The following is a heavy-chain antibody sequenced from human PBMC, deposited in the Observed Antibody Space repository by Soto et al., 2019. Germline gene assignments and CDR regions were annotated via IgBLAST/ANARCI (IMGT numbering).Heavy chain of an antibody. J-gene: IGHJ6*01. CDR1: NDSFSSYY. D-gene: IGHD1-26*01. Sequence: QVSLQESGRGLLKSSETLSLTCTVSNDSFSSYYWSWIRQSAGRGLEWIGRVHVTGNIHYNPSLRSRVTLSSDTSTSQFFLRLTSVTASDTAVYYCARDAKYSLSLDNYQGIDVWGPGTTVTVTS. V-gene: IGHV4-4*07. CDR3: ARDAKYSLSLDNYQGIDV. CDR2: VHVTGNI.